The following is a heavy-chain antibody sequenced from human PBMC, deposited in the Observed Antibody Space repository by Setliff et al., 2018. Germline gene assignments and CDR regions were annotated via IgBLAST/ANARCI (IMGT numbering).Heavy chain of an antibody. Sequence: SETLSLTCTVSGGSISSSSYQRGWVRQTPGKGLEWIGSIYYSGTAYYNPSLKSRVTISVDTSKNQFSLQVTSVTATDTAVYYCTRHEFVGGYYGSVTYRHFDYWGQGILVTVSS. D-gene: IGHD3-10*01. CDR2: IYYSGTA. CDR3: TRHEFVGGYYGSVTYRHFDY. J-gene: IGHJ4*02. CDR1: GGSISSSSYQ. V-gene: IGHV4-39*01.